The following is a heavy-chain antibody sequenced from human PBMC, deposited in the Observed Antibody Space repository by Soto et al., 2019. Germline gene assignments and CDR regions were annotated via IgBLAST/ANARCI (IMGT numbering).Heavy chain of an antibody. V-gene: IGHV1-46*01. J-gene: IGHJ6*02. CDR1: GYTFINYY. CDR2: IHPIVGST. Sequence: QVQLVQSGAEVKKPGASVKVSCRASGYTFINYYMHWVRQAPGQGLEWMGIIHPIVGSTSYAKKFKGRVTLTRDTSTSTVYMELTSLRSDDTAGYYCVREWLLLNDRPDQYYGLDVWGQGTTVIVSS. D-gene: IGHD5-12*01. CDR3: VREWLLLNDRPDQYYGLDV.